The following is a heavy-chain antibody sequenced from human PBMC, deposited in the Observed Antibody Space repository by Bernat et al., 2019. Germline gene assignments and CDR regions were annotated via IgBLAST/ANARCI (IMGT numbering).Heavy chain of an antibody. D-gene: IGHD6-6*01. J-gene: IGHJ5*02. CDR2: TYHSGNN. V-gene: IGHV4-30-2*06. CDR3: ARDNSSSWGRFHWFDP. CDR1: GGSISSGGYS. Sequence: QLQLQESGSGLVKPSQTLSLTCAVSGGSISSGGYSWSWIRQSPWKCLEWIGYTYHSGNNYYNPSLKSRVTMSVDRSKNQFSLKLTSVTAADTAVYYCARDNSSSWGRFHWFDPWGQGTLVTVSS.